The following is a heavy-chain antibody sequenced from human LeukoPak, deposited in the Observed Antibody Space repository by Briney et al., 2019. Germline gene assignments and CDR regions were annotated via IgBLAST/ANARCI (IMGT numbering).Heavy chain of an antibody. CDR3: TKGSSYNWDLFDH. J-gene: IGHJ4*02. Sequence: SETLSLTCTVSGGSMSDFYWSWIRQPAGKGLEWIGRISASGTTDYNPSLKRRLTMSVDTSKNQVSLRLSSVTAADTAMYYCTKGSSYNWDLFDHWGQGALVTVSS. D-gene: IGHD1-20*01. CDR1: GGSMSDFY. CDR2: ISASGTT. V-gene: IGHV4-4*07.